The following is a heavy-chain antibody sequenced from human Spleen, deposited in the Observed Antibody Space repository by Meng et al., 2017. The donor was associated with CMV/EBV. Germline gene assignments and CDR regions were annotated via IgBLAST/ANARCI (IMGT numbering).Heavy chain of an antibody. J-gene: IGHJ4*02. CDR3: TKIWGAFDS. D-gene: IGHD3-16*01. Sequence: LSCAASGFTFSGFGMSWVRQAPGKGLEWVSVIYSGGRRTYHADAVKGRFTISRDDSKNTLSLRMNDLRVEDTAVYYCTKIWGAFDSWGQGTLVTVSS. V-gene: IGHV3-23*03. CDR1: GFTFSGFG. CDR2: IYSGGRRT.